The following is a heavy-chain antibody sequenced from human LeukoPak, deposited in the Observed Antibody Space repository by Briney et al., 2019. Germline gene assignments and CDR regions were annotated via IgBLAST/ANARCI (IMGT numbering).Heavy chain of an antibody. D-gene: IGHD2-2*01. J-gene: IGHJ5*02. CDR3: ARGSQRYQLLSGWFDP. CDR2: INHSGST. V-gene: IGHV4-34*01. Sequence: SETLSLTCAVYGGSFSGYYWSWIRQPPGKGLEWIGEINHSGSTNYNPSLKSRVTISVDTSKNQFSLKLSSVTAADTAVYYCARGSQRYQLLSGWFDPWGQGTLVTVSS. CDR1: GGSFSGYY.